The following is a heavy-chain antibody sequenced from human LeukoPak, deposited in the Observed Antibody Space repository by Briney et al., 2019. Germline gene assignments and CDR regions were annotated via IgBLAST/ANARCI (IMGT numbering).Heavy chain of an antibody. CDR3: ARSLAAAGISWFDP. CDR1: GYTFTSYA. D-gene: IGHD6-13*01. V-gene: IGHV7-4-1*01. J-gene: IGHJ5*02. Sequence: ASVKVSCKASGYTFTSYAMNWVRQAPGQGLEWMGWINTNTGNPTYAQGFTGRFVFSLDTSVSTAYLQIGSLKAEDTAVYYCARSLAAAGISWFDPWGQGTLVTVSS. CDR2: INTNTGNP.